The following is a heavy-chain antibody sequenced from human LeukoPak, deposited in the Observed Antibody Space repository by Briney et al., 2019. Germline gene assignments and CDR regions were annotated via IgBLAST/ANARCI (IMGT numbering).Heavy chain of an antibody. D-gene: IGHD5-18*01. CDR3: AVGAAMVTYYFDY. CDR1: GGSFSGYY. V-gene: IGHV4-34*01. Sequence: PSETLSLTCAVYGGSFSGYYWSWLRQPPGKGLEWFGEINHRGSTNHNPSLTSRVTISLDTSQNQFSLKLSSVTAADTAVYYCAVGAAMVTYYFDYWGQGTLVTVSS. CDR2: INHRGST. J-gene: IGHJ4*02.